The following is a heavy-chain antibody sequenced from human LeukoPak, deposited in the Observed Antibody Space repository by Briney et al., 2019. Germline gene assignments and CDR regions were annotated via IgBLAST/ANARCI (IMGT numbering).Heavy chain of an antibody. Sequence: GGSLRLSCAASGFTFSNAWMSWVRQAPGKGLEWVAFISDDGTTTYYGDSVKGRFTISRDNSKNTLDLQMNSLRPEDTAVYYCAKDLRGSSWYNWFDPWGQGTLVTVSS. D-gene: IGHD6-13*01. CDR2: ISDDGTTT. V-gene: IGHV3-30*18. CDR3: AKDLRGSSWYNWFDP. CDR1: GFTFSNAW. J-gene: IGHJ5*02.